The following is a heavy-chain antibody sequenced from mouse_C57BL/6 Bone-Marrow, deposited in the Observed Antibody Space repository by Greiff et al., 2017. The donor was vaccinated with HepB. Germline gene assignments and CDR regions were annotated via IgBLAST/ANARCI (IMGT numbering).Heavy chain of an antibody. CDR2: ISDGGSYT. J-gene: IGHJ4*01. D-gene: IGHD1-1*01. CDR1: GFTFSSYA. Sequence: DVMLVESGGGLVKPGGSLKLSCAASGFTFSSYAMSWVRQTPEKRLEWVATISDGGSYTYYPDNVKGRFTISRDNAKNNLYLQMSHLKSEDTAMYYCARRGFTTVVDYYAMDYWGQGTSVTVSS. V-gene: IGHV5-4*03. CDR3: ARRGFTTVVDYYAMDY.